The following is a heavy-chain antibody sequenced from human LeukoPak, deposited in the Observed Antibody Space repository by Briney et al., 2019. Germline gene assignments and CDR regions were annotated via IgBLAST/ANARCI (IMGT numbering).Heavy chain of an antibody. V-gene: IGHV3-30*18. CDR1: GFTFSSYG. CDR3: AKDPHYYSSSWYGSYFDY. Sequence: PGRSLRLSCAASGFTFSSYGMHWVRQAPGKGLEWVAVISYDGSNKYYADSVKGRFTISRDNSKNTLYLQMNSLRAEDTAVYYCAKDPHYYSSSWYGSYFDYWGQGTLVTVSS. J-gene: IGHJ4*02. D-gene: IGHD6-13*01. CDR2: ISYDGSNK.